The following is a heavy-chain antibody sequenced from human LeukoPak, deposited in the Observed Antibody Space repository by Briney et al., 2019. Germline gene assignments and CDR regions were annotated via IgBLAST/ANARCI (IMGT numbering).Heavy chain of an antibody. CDR1: GYTFTSYG. J-gene: IGHJ4*02. Sequence: ASVKVSCKASGYTFTSYGISWVRQAPGQGLEWMGWISPYNGSTNYAQKLQGRVTMTTDTSTSTAYMDLRSLRSDDTAVYYCARKLYDSSRYGQTYYFDYWGQGTLVTVSS. CDR2: ISPYNGST. V-gene: IGHV1-18*01. D-gene: IGHD3-22*01. CDR3: ARKLYDSSRYGQTYYFDY.